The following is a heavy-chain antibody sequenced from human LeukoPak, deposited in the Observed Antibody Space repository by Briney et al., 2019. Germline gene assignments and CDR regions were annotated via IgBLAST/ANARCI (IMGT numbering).Heavy chain of an antibody. Sequence: ASVKASCKASGYTFTGYPMHWVRQAPGQGLEWMGWINPNSGDTNYAQKFQGRVTMTGDTSINTAYMDLSRLTFDDTAVYYCARELGSGWPFRPGYWGQGTLITVSS. CDR2: INPNSGDT. V-gene: IGHV1-2*02. CDR3: ARELGSGWPFRPGY. J-gene: IGHJ4*02. CDR1: GYTFTGYP. D-gene: IGHD6-25*01.